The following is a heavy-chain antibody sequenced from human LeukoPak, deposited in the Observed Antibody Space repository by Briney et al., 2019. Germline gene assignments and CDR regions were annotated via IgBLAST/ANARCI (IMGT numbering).Heavy chain of an antibody. V-gene: IGHV1-18*01. CDR3: ARDYDRTTRDY. D-gene: IGHD3-3*01. Sequence: ASVKVSCKASGYTFTSYGISWVRQAPGQGLEWMGWISAYNGNTNYAQKLQGRVTMTRNTSISTAYMELSSLRSDDTAVYYCARDYDRTTRDYWGQGTLVTVSS. CDR1: GYTFTSYG. CDR2: ISAYNGNT. J-gene: IGHJ4*02.